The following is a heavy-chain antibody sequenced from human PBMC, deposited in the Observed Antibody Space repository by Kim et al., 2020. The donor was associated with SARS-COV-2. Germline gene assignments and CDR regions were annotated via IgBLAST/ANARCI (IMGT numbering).Heavy chain of an antibody. Sequence: GGSLRLSCAASGFTFSDYYMSWIRQAPGKGLEWVSYISSSSSYTNYADSVKGRFTISRDNAKNSLYLQMNSLRAEDTAVYYCARVGEGGITIFGVVIIGYYFDYWGQGTLVTVSS. CDR1: GFTFSDYY. V-gene: IGHV3-11*06. CDR2: ISSSSSYT. D-gene: IGHD3-3*01. CDR3: ARVGEGGITIFGVVIIGYYFDY. J-gene: IGHJ4*02.